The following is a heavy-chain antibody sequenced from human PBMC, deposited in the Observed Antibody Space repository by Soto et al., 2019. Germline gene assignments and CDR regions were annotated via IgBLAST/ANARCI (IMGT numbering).Heavy chain of an antibody. CDR1: DYTFTRYG. J-gene: IGHJ6*02. Sequence: ASVKVSCKASDYTFTRYGISWVRQAPGQGLEWMGWISGYNGDTNYAQKFQGRVSMTIDTSTTTAYMELRSLRSDDTAVYYCTKNGQPPHDHYGLDDWGQGTKVTVSS. D-gene: IGHD2-8*01. CDR2: ISGYNGDT. CDR3: TKNGQPPHDHYGLDD. V-gene: IGHV1-18*01.